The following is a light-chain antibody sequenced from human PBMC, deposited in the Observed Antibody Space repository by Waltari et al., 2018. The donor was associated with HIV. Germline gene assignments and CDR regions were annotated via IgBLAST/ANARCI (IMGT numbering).Light chain of an antibody. Sequence: QSVLTQPPSASGTPGQRVTISCSGSSSNIGSNYVYWYQQLPGTTPKLLIYRNNPRPPGVPDRVSGSKSGTSTSRAISGLRSEDEADYYCAAWDDSLSAPVFGGGTKLTVL. V-gene: IGLV1-47*01. CDR2: RNN. CDR3: AAWDDSLSAPV. CDR1: SSNIGSNY. J-gene: IGLJ3*02.